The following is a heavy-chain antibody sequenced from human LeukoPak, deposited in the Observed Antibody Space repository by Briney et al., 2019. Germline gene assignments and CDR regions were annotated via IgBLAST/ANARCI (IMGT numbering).Heavy chain of an antibody. CDR2: IRYDGSNK. CDR1: GFTFSSYG. J-gene: IGHJ4*02. CDR3: ASLLLWFGELDGDAPGSDY. D-gene: IGHD3-10*01. Sequence: PGGSLRLSCAASGFTFSSYGMHWVRQAPGKGLEWVAFIRYDGSNKYYADSVKGRFTISRDNSKNTLYLQMNSLRAEDTAVYYCASLLLWFGELDGDAPGSDYWGQGTLVTVSS. V-gene: IGHV3-30*02.